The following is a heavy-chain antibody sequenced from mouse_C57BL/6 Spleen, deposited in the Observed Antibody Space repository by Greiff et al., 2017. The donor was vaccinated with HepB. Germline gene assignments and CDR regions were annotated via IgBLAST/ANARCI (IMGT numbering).Heavy chain of an antibody. CDR2: IDPSDSYT. Sequence: QVQLQQPGAELVMPGASVKLSCKASGYTFTSYWMHWVKQRPGQGLEWIGEIDPSDSYTNYNQKFKGKSTLTVDKSSSTAYMQLSSLTSEDSAVYYCARDGSSSFAYWGQGTLVTVSA. CDR1: GYTFTSYW. D-gene: IGHD1-1*01. V-gene: IGHV1-69*01. CDR3: ARDGSSSFAY. J-gene: IGHJ3*01.